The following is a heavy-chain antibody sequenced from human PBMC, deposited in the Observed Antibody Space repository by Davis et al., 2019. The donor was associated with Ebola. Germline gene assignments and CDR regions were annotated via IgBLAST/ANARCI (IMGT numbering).Heavy chain of an antibody. D-gene: IGHD6-19*01. CDR1: GYSFTSYW. Sequence: KVSCQGSGYSFTSYWIGWVRQMPGKGLEWMGTIYPGDSDTRYSPSFQGQVTISADKSISTAYLQWSSLKASDTAMYYCARRYDSGWYGWFDPWGQGTLVTVSS. CDR2: IYPGDSDT. CDR3: ARRYDSGWYGWFDP. J-gene: IGHJ5*02. V-gene: IGHV5-51*01.